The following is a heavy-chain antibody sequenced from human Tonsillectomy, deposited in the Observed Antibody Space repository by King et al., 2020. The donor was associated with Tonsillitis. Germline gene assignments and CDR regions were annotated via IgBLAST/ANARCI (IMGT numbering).Heavy chain of an antibody. CDR2: IYPGDSDT. V-gene: IGHV5-51*01. D-gene: IGHD3-3*01. J-gene: IGHJ4*02. CDR3: ARSLTIFRTADC. Sequence: VQLVESGAEVKKPGESLKISCSGSGYSFSNYWIAWVRQMPGKGLEWMGIIYPGDSDTTYSPSFQGQVIISADNSISTAYLQWSSLKASDTAMYYCARSLTIFRTADCWGQGTVVTVSS. CDR1: GYSFSNYW.